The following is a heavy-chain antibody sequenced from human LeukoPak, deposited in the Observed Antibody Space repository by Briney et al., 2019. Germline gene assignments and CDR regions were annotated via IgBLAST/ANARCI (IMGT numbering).Heavy chain of an antibody. D-gene: IGHD2-2*02. Sequence: GGSLRLSCAASGFTFSDYYMSWIRQAPGKWLEWVAYISSSGSTIYYADSVKGRFTISRDNAKNSLYLQMNSLRAEDTAVYYCARDGYCSSTSCYTVYWGQGTLVSVSS. V-gene: IGHV3-11*01. CDR3: ARDGYCSSTSCYTVY. J-gene: IGHJ4*02. CDR1: GFTFSDYY. CDR2: ISSSGSTI.